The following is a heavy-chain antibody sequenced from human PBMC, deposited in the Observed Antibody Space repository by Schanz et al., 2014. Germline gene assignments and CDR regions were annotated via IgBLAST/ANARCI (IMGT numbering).Heavy chain of an antibody. V-gene: IGHV3-NL1*01. CDR2: IYSGGST. J-gene: IGHJ4*02. CDR3: ARKTDSSGTGDY. CDR1: GFTFSAYG. Sequence: QVQLVESGGGVVQPGRSLRLSCAASGFTFSAYGMHWVRQAPGKGLECVSIIYSGGSTYYADSVKGRFTISRDNSKNTLYLQMNSLRAEDTAVYYCARKTDSSGTGDYWGQGTLVTVSS. D-gene: IGHD6-19*01.